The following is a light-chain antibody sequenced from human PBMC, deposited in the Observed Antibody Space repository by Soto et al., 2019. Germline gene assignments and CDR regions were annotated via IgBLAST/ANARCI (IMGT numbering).Light chain of an antibody. CDR3: QQSCDYNSPRYS. CDR2: ATS. J-gene: IGKJ2*03. CDR1: QSVSSNY. Sequence: EIVLTQSPGTLSLSPGDRVTLSCRASQSVSSNYLAWYQQKPGQAPRLLIYATSSRATGIPDRFSGSGSGTDFIRTISRLEPEDFAMYYCQQSCDYNSPRYSFGQGTRLEI. V-gene: IGKV3-20*01.